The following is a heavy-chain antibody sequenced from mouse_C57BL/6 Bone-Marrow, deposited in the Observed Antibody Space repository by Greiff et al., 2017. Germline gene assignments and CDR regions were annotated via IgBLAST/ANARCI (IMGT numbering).Heavy chain of an antibody. CDR2: IDPSDSYT. Sequence: QVQLQQPGAELVKPGASVKLSCKASGYTFTSYWMHWVKQRPGQGLEWIGEIDPSDSYTNYNQKFKGKSTLTVDKSSSTAYMQLSSLTSEDSAVYYCASVWLRRGAWFAYWGQGTLVTVSA. CDR1: GYTFTSYW. D-gene: IGHD2-2*01. V-gene: IGHV1-69*01. J-gene: IGHJ3*01. CDR3: ASVWLRRGAWFAY.